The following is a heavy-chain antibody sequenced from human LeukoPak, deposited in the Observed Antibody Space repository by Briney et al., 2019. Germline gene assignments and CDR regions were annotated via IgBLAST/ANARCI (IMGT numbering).Heavy chain of an antibody. CDR2: ITDGSGST. CDR1: GFSFGTYA. Sequence: SGGSLRLSCEVAGFSFGTYAMSWVRQAPGQGLEWVSSITDGSGSTYYADSVKGRFTISRDNSKNTLYLQMNSLRAEDTAVYYCATNRPGSGFYYYYMDVRGKGTTVTVSS. D-gene: IGHD3-10*01. CDR3: ATNRPGSGFYYYYMDV. J-gene: IGHJ6*03. V-gene: IGHV3-23*01.